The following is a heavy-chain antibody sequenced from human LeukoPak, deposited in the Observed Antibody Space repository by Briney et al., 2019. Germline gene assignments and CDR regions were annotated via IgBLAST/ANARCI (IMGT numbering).Heavy chain of an antibody. CDR1: GGTFSSYA. CDR2: INPNSGGT. CDR3: ARVLRARYCSSTSCYTAPLDY. J-gene: IGHJ4*02. Sequence: ASVKVSCKASGGTFSSYAISWVRQAPGQGLEWMGWINPNSGGTNYAQKFQGRVTMTRDTSISTAYMELSRLRSDDTAVYHCARVLRARYCSSTSCYTAPLDYWGQGTLVTVSS. D-gene: IGHD2-2*02. V-gene: IGHV1-2*02.